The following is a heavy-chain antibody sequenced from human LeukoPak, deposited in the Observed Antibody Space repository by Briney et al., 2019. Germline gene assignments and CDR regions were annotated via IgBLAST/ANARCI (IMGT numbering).Heavy chain of an antibody. Sequence: ASVKVSCKASGYTFTSYGISWVRQAPGQRLEWMGWISAYNGNTNYAQTLQGRVTMTTDTSTSTAYMELRSLRSDDTAVYYCARGYDFWSGSLRGYMDVWGKGTTVTVSS. J-gene: IGHJ6*03. CDR3: ARGYDFWSGSLRGYMDV. D-gene: IGHD3-3*01. V-gene: IGHV1-18*01. CDR1: GYTFTSYG. CDR2: ISAYNGNT.